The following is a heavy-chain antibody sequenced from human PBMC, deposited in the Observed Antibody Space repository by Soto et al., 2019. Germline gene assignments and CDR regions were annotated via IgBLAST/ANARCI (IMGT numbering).Heavy chain of an antibody. Sequence: QVQLVQSGAEVKKHGSSVKVSCKASGGTFSSYAISWVRQAPGQGLEWMGGIIPIFGTANYAQKFQGRVTITADESTSTAYMELSSLRSEDTAVYYCATKGANIAAAGTDTYYYYGMDVWGQGTTVTVSS. CDR1: GGTFSSYA. CDR2: IIPIFGTA. CDR3: ATKGANIAAAGTDTYYYYGMDV. D-gene: IGHD6-13*01. V-gene: IGHV1-69*01. J-gene: IGHJ6*02.